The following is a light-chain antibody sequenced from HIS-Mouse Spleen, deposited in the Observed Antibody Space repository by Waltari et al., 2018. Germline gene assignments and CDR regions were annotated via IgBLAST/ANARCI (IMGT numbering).Light chain of an antibody. CDR3: QQYYSTPLT. CDR1: QSLLHSNGYNY. V-gene: IGKV4-1*01. CDR2: WAS. J-gene: IGKJ4*01. Sequence: DIVMTQSPLSLPVTPGEPASISCRSSQSLLHSNGYNYLDWYLQKPGQPPKLLIYWASTRESGVPDRFSGSGSGTDFTLTISSLQAEDVAVYYCQQYYSTPLTFGGGTKVEIK.